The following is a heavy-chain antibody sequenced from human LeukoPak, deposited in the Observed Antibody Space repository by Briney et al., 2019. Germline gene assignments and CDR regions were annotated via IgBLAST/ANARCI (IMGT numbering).Heavy chain of an antibody. Sequence: ASVKVSCKASGYTFTGYYMHWVRQAPGQGLEWMGWINPNSGGTNYAQRFQGRVTMTRDTSISTAYMELSRLRSDDTAVYYCARGVGAMDIGFDPWGQGTLVTVSS. V-gene: IGHV1-2*02. CDR1: GYTFTGYY. CDR2: INPNSGGT. CDR3: ARGVGAMDIGFDP. J-gene: IGHJ5*02. D-gene: IGHD1-26*01.